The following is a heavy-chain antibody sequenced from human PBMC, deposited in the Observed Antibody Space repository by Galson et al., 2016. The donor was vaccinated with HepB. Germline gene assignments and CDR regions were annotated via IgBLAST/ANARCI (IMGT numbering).Heavy chain of an antibody. Sequence: SVKVSCKASGYTFSGYYVHWVRQAPGQGLEWMGWINPHSGGTKYAQKFQARVTMARDTAINAAYMQLRSLRSDDTAVYYCATEWMGWTQLWPSSTRPPGRGMDVWGQGTTVTVSS. D-gene: IGHD5-18*01. CDR1: GYTFSGYY. CDR3: ATEWMGWTQLWPSSTRPPGRGMDV. J-gene: IGHJ6*02. V-gene: IGHV1-2*02. CDR2: INPHSGGT.